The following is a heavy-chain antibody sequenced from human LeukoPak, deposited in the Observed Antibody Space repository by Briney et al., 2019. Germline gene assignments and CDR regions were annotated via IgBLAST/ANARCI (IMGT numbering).Heavy chain of an antibody. CDR2: ISAYNGNT. Sequence: SVKVSCKATGYIFTNYGISWVRQAPGQGLEWMGWISAYNGNTNYAQKLQGRVTMTTDTSTSTAYMELRSLRSDDTAVYYCARDAARFPNREPWPPFDYWGQGTLVTVSS. D-gene: IGHD1-26*01. J-gene: IGHJ4*02. CDR1: GYIFTNYG. V-gene: IGHV1-18*01. CDR3: ARDAARFPNREPWPPFDY.